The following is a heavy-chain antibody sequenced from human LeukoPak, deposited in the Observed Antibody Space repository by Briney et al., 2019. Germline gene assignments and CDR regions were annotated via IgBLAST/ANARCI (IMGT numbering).Heavy chain of an antibody. V-gene: IGHV1-2*02. J-gene: IGHJ4*02. CDR3: AREVMDNLRFDY. Sequence: GASVKVSCKTSGYTFTSYYMHWVRQAPGQGLEWMGWVNPTSGGTNYAQKFQGRVTMTRDTSISTAYMELSRLRSDDTAVYYCAREVMDNLRFDYWGQGTLVTVSS. D-gene: IGHD1-14*01. CDR1: GYTFTSYY. CDR2: VNPTSGGT.